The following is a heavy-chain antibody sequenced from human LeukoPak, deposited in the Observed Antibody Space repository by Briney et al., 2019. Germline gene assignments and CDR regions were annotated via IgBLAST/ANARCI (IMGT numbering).Heavy chain of an antibody. CDR3: ASQLWFGEFYDAFDI. J-gene: IGHJ3*02. CDR2: ISSSSSYI. D-gene: IGHD3-10*01. V-gene: IGHV3-21*01. CDR1: GFTFSSYS. Sequence: GGSLRLSCAASGFTFSSYSMNWVRQAPGKGLEWVSSISSSSSYIYYADSVKGRFTISRDNAKNSLYLQMNSLRAEDTAVYYCASQLWFGEFYDAFDIGGQGTMVTVSS.